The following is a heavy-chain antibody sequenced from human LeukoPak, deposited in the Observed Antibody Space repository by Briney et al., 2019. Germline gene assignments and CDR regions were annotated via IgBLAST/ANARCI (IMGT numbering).Heavy chain of an antibody. J-gene: IGHJ4*02. CDR3: TRGLPRDGLVVIAAANEY. V-gene: IGHV1-8*01. CDR2: MNPKTGNT. D-gene: IGHD2-2*01. Sequence: GASVKVSCKASGYTFTSHDINWVRQAAGQGLEWMGWMNPKTGNTGLSQKFQGRVTITRDTSISTAYMELSRLTSEDTGVYYCTRGLPRDGLVVIAAANEYWGQGSLVTVSS. CDR1: GYTFTSHD.